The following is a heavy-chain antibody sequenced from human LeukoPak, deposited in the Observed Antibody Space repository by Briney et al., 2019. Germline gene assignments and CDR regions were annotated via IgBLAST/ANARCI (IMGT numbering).Heavy chain of an antibody. D-gene: IGHD6-19*01. CDR2: INHSGST. Sequence: PSETLSLTCTVSGGSIYNSIYYWGWIRQPPGKGLEWIGEINHSGSTNYNPSLKSRVTISVDTSKNQFSLKLSSVTAADTAVYYCARMAVAGSYWGQGTLVTVSS. CDR3: ARMAVAGSY. CDR1: GGSIYNSIYY. V-gene: IGHV4-39*07. J-gene: IGHJ4*02.